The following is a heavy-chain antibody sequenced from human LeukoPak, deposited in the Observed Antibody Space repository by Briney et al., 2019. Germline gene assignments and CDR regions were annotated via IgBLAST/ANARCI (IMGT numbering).Heavy chain of an antibody. D-gene: IGHD4-17*01. Sequence: SETLSLTCAVYGGSFSGYYWSWIRQPPGKGLEWIGEINHSGSTNYNPSLKSRVTISVDTSKNQFSLKLSSVTAAGTAVYYCARGLGYGDYPYGMDVWGKGTTVTVSS. CDR1: GGSFSGYY. CDR3: ARGLGYGDYPYGMDV. V-gene: IGHV4-34*01. J-gene: IGHJ6*04. CDR2: INHSGST.